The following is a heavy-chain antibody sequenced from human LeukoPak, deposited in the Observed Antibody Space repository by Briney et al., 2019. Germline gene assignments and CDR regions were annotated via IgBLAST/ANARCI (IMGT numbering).Heavy chain of an antibody. D-gene: IGHD1-20*01. CDR2: TGAAGDST. CDR1: GFTFSSYA. J-gene: IGHJ6*02. Sequence: GGSLRLSCAASGFTFSSYAMSWVRQAPGKGLEWVSTTGAAGDSTNYTDSVRGRFTISRDNSKNTLDLHINKLRAEDTAVYYCAKDRDIFLTGHGMDVWGQGTTVTVSS. CDR3: AKDRDIFLTGHGMDV. V-gene: IGHV3-23*01.